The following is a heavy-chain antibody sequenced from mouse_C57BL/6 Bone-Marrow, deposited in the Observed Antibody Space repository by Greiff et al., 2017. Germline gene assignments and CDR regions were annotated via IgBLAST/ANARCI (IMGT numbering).Heavy chain of an antibody. CDR3: ASDGATKGFAY. CDR1: GYSITSGYY. V-gene: IGHV3-6*01. J-gene: IGHJ3*01. D-gene: IGHD3-1*01. Sequence: EVQLQESGPGLVKPSQSLSLTCSVTGYSITSGYYWNWIRQFPGNKLEWMGYISYDGSNNYNPSLKNRISSTRDTSNNQFFLKLNSVTTEDTSTYYCASDGATKGFAYWGQGTMVTVSA. CDR2: ISYDGSN.